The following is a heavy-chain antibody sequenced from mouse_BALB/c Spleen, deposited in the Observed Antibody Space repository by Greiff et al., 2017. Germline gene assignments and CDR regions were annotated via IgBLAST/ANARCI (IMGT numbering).Heavy chain of an antibody. CDR3: SREGTTAKSPFAY. D-gene: IGHD1-2*01. Sequence: EVMLVESGGGLVKPGGSLKLSCAASGFTFSSYAMSWVRQSPEKRLEWVAEISSGGSYTYYPDTVTGRFTISRDNAKNTLYLEMSSLRSEDTAMYYCSREGTTAKSPFAYWGQGTTLTVSS. J-gene: IGHJ2*01. V-gene: IGHV5-9-4*01. CDR1: GFTFSSYA. CDR2: ISSGGSYT.